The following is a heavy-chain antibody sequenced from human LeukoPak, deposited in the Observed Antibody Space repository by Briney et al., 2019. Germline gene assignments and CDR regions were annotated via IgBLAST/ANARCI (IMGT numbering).Heavy chain of an antibody. CDR2: ISGSGGST. D-gene: IGHD6-19*01. CDR3: AKRRSSGWYLD. V-gene: IGHV3-23*01. CDR1: GFTFSSYA. Sequence: GGSLRLSCAASGFTFSSYAMSWVRQAPGKGLAWVSAISGSGGSTYYADSVKGRFTISRDNSKNTLYLQMNSLRAEDTAVYYCAKRRSSGWYLDWGQGTLVTVSS. J-gene: IGHJ4*02.